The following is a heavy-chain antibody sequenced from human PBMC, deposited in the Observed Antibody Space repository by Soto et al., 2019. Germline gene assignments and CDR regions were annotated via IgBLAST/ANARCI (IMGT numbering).Heavy chain of an antibody. V-gene: IGHV4-59*08. CDR2: VYDSGAT. D-gene: IGHD3-22*01. J-gene: IGHJ4*02. CDR1: GASIRGHY. CDR3: ARLNYYDSLYYFYK. Sequence: QVQLQESGPGLVKPSGTLSLTCTVSGASIRGHYWSWIRQPPGKGPEWIGYVYDSGATNYDPFLVSRVTMSVDTSKNQFFLKLTSATAADTAIYYCARLNYYDSLYYFYKWGPGTLVTVSS.